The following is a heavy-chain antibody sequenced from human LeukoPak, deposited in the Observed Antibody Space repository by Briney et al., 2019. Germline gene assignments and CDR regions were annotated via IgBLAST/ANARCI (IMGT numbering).Heavy chain of an antibody. Sequence: SETLSLTCTVSGVPISNYYWNWIRQSPGKGLEWIGYVYYSGSTDYNPSLNSRVTISVDTSKNQFSLELSSVTAADTAVYYCARGGVVVTMLRGINWFDPWGQGTLVAVSS. CDR2: VYYSGST. D-gene: IGHD3-10*01. CDR3: ARGGVVVTMLRGINWFDP. V-gene: IGHV4-59*01. J-gene: IGHJ5*02. CDR1: GVPISNYY.